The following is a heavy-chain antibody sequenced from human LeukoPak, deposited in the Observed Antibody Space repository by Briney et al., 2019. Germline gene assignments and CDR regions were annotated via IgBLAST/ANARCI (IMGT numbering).Heavy chain of an antibody. J-gene: IGHJ4*02. CDR2: MNPNSGNT. CDR3: ARVTAYYYDSSGYYYFDY. Sequence: ASVKVSCKASGYTFTSYDINWVRQATGQGLEWMGWMNPNSGNTGYAQKFQGRVTMTRDTSISTAYMELSRLRSDDTAVYYCARVTAYYYDSSGYYYFDYWGQGTLVTVSS. V-gene: IGHV1-8*01. D-gene: IGHD3-22*01. CDR1: GYTFTSYD.